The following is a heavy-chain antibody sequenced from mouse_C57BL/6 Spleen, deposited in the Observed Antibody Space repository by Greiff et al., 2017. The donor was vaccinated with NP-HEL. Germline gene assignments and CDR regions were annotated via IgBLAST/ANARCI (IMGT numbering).Heavy chain of an antibody. CDR3: ARGRTTVVDPYAMDY. D-gene: IGHD1-1*01. J-gene: IGHJ4*01. CDR2: IDPSDSYT. Sequence: QVQLQQPGAELVRPGTSVKLSCKASGYTFTSYWMHWVKQRPGQGLEWIGVIDPSDSYTNYNQKFKGKATLTVDTSSSTAYMQLSSLTSEDSAVYYCARGRTTVVDPYAMDYWGQGTSVTVSS. V-gene: IGHV1-59*01. CDR1: GYTFTSYW.